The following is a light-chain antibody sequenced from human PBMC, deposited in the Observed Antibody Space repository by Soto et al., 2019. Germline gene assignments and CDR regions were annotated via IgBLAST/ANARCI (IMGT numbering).Light chain of an antibody. CDR2: DVS. V-gene: IGLV2-8*01. J-gene: IGLJ3*02. CDR1: SSDVGAYNY. Sequence: QSALTQPPSASGSPGQSVTICCNGTSSDVGAYNYVSWYQQHPGKAPKLMIYDVSKRPSGVPYRFSGSKSGNAASLTVSGLQGEDEADYYCSSYAGSSWVFGGGTKLTVL. CDR3: SSYAGSSWV.